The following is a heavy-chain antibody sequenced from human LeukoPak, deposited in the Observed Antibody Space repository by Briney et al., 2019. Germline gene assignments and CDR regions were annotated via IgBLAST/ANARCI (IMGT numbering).Heavy chain of an antibody. D-gene: IGHD6-19*01. CDR1: GGSFSGYY. Sequence: KPSETLSLTCAVYGGSFSGYYWSWIRQHPGKGLEWIGYIYYSGSTYYNPSLKSRVTISVDTSKNQFSLKLSSVTASDTAVYYCARSVAGFFDYWGQGTLVTVSS. CDR3: ARSVAGFFDY. J-gene: IGHJ4*02. CDR2: IYYSGST. V-gene: IGHV4-31*11.